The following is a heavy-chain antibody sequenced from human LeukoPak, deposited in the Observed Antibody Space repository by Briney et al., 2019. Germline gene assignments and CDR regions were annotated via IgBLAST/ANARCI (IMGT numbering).Heavy chain of an antibody. CDR3: AKKTPGTYPFDY. V-gene: IGHV3-53*01. J-gene: IGHJ4*02. CDR2: IYGDGTT. CDR1: GFTVSNDY. D-gene: IGHD6-13*01. Sequence: GGSLRLSCAASGFTVSNDYMAWVRQAPGRGLEWVSLIYGDGTTFYTDSVKGRFTISRDNFKNTLYLQMSSLRAEDTAVYYCAKKTPGTYPFDYWGQGTLVTVSP.